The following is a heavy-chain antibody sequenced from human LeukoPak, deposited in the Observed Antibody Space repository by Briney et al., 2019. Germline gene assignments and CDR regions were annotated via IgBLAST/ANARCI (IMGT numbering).Heavy chain of an antibody. CDR3: ARPVTGTYAPLEY. D-gene: IGHD1-1*01. Sequence: PGGSLRLSCAASGFTFSSYWMHWVRQAPGKGLGWVSRINSDGSSTSYADSVKGRFTISRDNAKNTLYLEMNSLRADDTAVYYCARPVTGTYAPLEYWGQGTLVTVSS. CDR2: INSDGSST. J-gene: IGHJ4*02. V-gene: IGHV3-74*01. CDR1: GFTFSSYW.